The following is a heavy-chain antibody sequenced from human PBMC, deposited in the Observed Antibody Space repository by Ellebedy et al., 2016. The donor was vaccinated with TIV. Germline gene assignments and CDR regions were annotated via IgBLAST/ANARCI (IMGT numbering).Heavy chain of an antibody. J-gene: IGHJ6*02. Sequence: SETLSLTXTVSGGSISSYYWSWIRQPPGKGLEWIGYIYYSGSTNYNPSLKSRVTISVDTSKNQFSLKLSSVTAADTAVYYCARGGQARSYGMDVWGQGTTVTVSS. V-gene: IGHV4-59*12. CDR3: ARGGQARSYGMDV. CDR2: IYYSGST. CDR1: GGSISSYY.